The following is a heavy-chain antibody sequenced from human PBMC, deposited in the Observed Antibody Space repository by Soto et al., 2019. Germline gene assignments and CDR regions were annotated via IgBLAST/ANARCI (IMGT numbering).Heavy chain of an antibody. Sequence: ASVKVSCKASGYTFTSYCLRCVRQSPGQGLEWMGWISAYTANTNYAQMLQGRVTMTTDTSTSTAYMELRSLRSDDTAVYYCAREYDSSGSQFDHWGQGTLVTVSS. D-gene: IGHD3-22*01. CDR1: GYTFTSYC. CDR3: AREYDSSGSQFDH. J-gene: IGHJ4*02. CDR2: ISAYTANT. V-gene: IGHV1-18*01.